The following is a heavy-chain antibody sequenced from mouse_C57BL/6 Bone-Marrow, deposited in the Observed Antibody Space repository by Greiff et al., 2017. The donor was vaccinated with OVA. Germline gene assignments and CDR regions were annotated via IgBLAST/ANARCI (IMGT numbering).Heavy chain of an antibody. CDR2: IYPGDGDT. J-gene: IGHJ1*03. V-gene: IGHV1-82*01. D-gene: IGHD1-1*01. CDR1: GYAFSSSW. Sequence: VQLVESGPELVKPGASVKISCKASGYAFSSSWMNWVKQRPGKGLEWIGRIYPGDGDTNYNGKFKGKATLTADKSSSTAYMQLSSLTSEDSAVYFCARDYYGSSPWYFDVWGTGTTVTVSS. CDR3: ARDYYGSSPWYFDV.